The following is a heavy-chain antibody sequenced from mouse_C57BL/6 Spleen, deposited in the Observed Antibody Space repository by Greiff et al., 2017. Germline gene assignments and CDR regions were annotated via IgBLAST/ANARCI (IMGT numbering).Heavy chain of an antibody. CDR1: GFTFSDYG. CDR2: ISSGSSTI. CDR3: ARSIDSSGWFAC. D-gene: IGHD3-2*02. J-gene: IGHJ3*01. Sequence: EVHLVESGGGLVKPGGSLKLSCAASGFTFSDYGMHWVRQAPEKGLEWVAYISSGSSTIYYADTVKGRFTISRDNAKNTLFLQMTSLRSEDTAMYYCARSIDSSGWFACWGQGTLVTVSA. V-gene: IGHV5-17*01.